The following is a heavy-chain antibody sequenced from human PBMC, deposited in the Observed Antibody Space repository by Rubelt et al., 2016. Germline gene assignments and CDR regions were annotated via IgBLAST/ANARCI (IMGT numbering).Heavy chain of an antibody. CDR2: IYSGWGA. D-gene: IGHD2-15*01. Sequence: QLQLQLSGPRLVKPSETLSLTCTVSGGSIRSTAYYWGWVRQPPGKGLEWIGSIYSGWGADCNPSLKSRVIMSVDTSKNQISLKLRSVRAAETAVDYCARDSGGGYYYYYNGMDVWGQGTTVTVSS. V-gene: IGHV4-39*07. J-gene: IGHJ6*02. CDR1: GGSIRSTAYY. CDR3: ARDSGGGYYYYYNGMDV.